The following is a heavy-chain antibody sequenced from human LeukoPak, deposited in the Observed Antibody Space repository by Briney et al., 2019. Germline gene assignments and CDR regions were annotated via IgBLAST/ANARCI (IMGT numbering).Heavy chain of an antibody. CDR3: AKEAIVVAGPDAFDI. D-gene: IGHD2-21*01. CDR2: IRYDGSNK. Sequence: PGGSLRLSCAASGFTFSKYGMHWVRQAPGKGLEWVTFIRYDGSNKYYADSLKGRFTISRDNSKNTLYLQMNSLRAEDTAVYYCAKEAIVVAGPDAFDIWGQGTMVTVSS. CDR1: GFTFSKYG. J-gene: IGHJ3*02. V-gene: IGHV3-30*02.